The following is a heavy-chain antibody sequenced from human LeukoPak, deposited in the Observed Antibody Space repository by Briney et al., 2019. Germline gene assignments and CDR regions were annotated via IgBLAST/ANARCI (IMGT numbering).Heavy chain of an antibody. J-gene: IGHJ4*02. CDR2: IWYDGSNK. Sequence: PGRSLRLSCVASGFTFSSYGMHWVRQAPGKGREWVAVIWYDGSNKYYADSVKGRFTIFRDNPKNTLYLQMDSLGAGDTAVYYCAKGLYDYVSSLDYWGQGTLVTVSS. D-gene: IGHD3-16*01. V-gene: IGHV3-33*06. CDR3: AKGLYDYVSSLDY. CDR1: GFTFSSYG.